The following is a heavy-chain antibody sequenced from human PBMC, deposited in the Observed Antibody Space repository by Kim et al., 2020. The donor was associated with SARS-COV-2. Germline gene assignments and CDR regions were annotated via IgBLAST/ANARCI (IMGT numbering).Heavy chain of an antibody. Sequence: GGSLRLSCAASGFTFSDYYMSWIRQAPGKGLEWVSYISSSSSYTNYADSVKGRFTISRDNAKNSLYLQMNSLRAEDTAVYYCARDIVVVVAATRNYYYYYGMDVWGQGTTVTVSS. CDR2: ISSSSSYT. V-gene: IGHV3-11*05. CDR1: GFTFSDYY. CDR3: ARDIVVVVAATRNYYYYYGMDV. J-gene: IGHJ6*02. D-gene: IGHD2-15*01.